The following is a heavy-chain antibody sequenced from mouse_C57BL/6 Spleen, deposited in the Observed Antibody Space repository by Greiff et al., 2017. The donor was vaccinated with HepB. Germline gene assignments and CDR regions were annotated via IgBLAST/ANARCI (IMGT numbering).Heavy chain of an antibody. Sequence: QVQLMQPGAELVKPGASVKMSCTASGYTFTSYWITWVKQRPGQGLEWIGDIYPGSGSTNYNEKFKNKATLTIDTASSTAYMQISSLTSEDSAVYYGAREGVLYFDVWGTGTTVTVSS. V-gene: IGHV1-55*01. CDR3: AREGVLYFDV. J-gene: IGHJ1*03. CDR1: GYTFTSYW. CDR2: IYPGSGST.